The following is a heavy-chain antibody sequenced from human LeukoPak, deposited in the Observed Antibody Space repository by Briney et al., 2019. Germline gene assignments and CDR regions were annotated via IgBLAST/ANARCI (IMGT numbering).Heavy chain of an antibody. CDR1: GYTFTGYY. CDR3: ARAKWELLDFDY. V-gene: IGHV1-2*02. D-gene: IGHD1-26*01. CDR2: INPNSGGT. Sequence: ASVKVSCKASGYTFTGYYMHWVRQAPGQGLEWRGWINPNSGGTNYAQKFEGRVTMTRDTSISTAYMELSRLRSDDTAVYYCARAKWELLDFDYWGQGTLVTVSS. J-gene: IGHJ4*02.